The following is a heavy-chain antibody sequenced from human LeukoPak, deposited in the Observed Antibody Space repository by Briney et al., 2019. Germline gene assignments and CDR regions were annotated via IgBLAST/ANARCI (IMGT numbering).Heavy chain of an antibody. CDR2: MYHSGST. Sequence: SETLSLTCTVSGGSISSSGYYWGWIRQPPGKGLEWIGSMYHSGSTYYNPSLKSRVTISVDTSKNQFSLKLSSVTAADTAVYYCARARTPAGGKGNWFDPWGQGTLVTVSS. J-gene: IGHJ5*02. V-gene: IGHV4-39*07. D-gene: IGHD4-23*01. CDR1: GGSISSSGYY. CDR3: ARARTPAGGKGNWFDP.